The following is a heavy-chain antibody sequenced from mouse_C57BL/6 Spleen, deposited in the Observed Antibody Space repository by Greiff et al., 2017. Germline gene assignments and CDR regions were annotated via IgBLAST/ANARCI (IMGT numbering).Heavy chain of an antibody. V-gene: IGHV5-16*01. J-gene: IGHJ1*03. CDR2: INYDGSST. Sequence: EVKLMESEGGLVQPGSSMKLSCTASGFTFSDYYMAWVRQVPEKGLEWVANINYDGSSTYYLDSLKSRFIISRDNAKNILYLQMSSLKSEDTATYYCARVKCGYDPYWYFDVWGTGTTVTVSS. CDR1: GFTFSDYY. D-gene: IGHD2-2*01. CDR3: ARVKCGYDPYWYFDV.